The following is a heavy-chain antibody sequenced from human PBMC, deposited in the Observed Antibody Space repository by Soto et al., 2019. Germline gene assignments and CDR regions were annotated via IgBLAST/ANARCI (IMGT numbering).Heavy chain of an antibody. CDR2: IYHSGST. CDR3: ARAVKGELERRDGHFDY. V-gene: IGHV4-38-2*01. J-gene: IGHJ4*02. Sequence: PSETLSLTCAVSGYSISSGYYWGWIRQPPGKGLEWIGRIYHSGSTYYNPSLKSRVTMSVDTSKNQFSLKLSSVTAADTAVYYCARAVKGELERRDGHFDYWGQGTLVTVSS. D-gene: IGHD1-1*01. CDR1: GYSISSGYY.